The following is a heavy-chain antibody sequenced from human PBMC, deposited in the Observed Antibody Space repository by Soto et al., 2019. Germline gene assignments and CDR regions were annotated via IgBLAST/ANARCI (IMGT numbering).Heavy chain of an antibody. J-gene: IGHJ4*02. CDR2: ITPIFGTA. CDR1: GGTFSRYA. V-gene: IGHV1-69*01. CDR3: ARGWGYDTSDYYYAY. Sequence: QVQLIQSGAEVKKPGSSVKVSCKAYGGTFSRYAISWVRQAPGQGLEWMGGITPIFGTANYAQKFQGRVAITADESTRTSYMALRSLRSGDTAVYYCARGWGYDTSDYYYAYWGQGTLITVSS. D-gene: IGHD3-22*01.